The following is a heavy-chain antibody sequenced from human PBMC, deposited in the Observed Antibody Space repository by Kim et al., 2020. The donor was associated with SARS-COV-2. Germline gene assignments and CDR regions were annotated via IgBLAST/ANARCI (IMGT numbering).Heavy chain of an antibody. CDR1: GGSFSGYY. D-gene: IGHD6-6*01. J-gene: IGHJ5*02. CDR2: ISHSGSA. V-gene: IGHV4-34*01. CDR3: ARGLVPARPQVHWFDP. Sequence: SETLSLTCAVYGGSFSGYYWSWIRQSPGKGLEWIGEISHSGSATYNPSLKSRVTISVDTSKNQFSLKVASVTAADTAVYYCARGLVPARPQVHWFDPWSQGTLVIVSS.